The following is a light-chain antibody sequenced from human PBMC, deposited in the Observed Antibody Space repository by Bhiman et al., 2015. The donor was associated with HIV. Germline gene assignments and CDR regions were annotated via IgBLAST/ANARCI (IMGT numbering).Light chain of an antibody. V-gene: IGLV8-61*01. Sequence: QTVVTQEPSFSVSPGGTVTLTCGLSSGSVSTDYYPSWYQQTPGQAPRTLIYNTNTRSSGVPDRFSGSILGNKAALTITGAQADDESDYYCVLFMGNDDWVFGGGTKLTVL. J-gene: IGLJ3*02. CDR3: VLFMGNDDWV. CDR1: SGSVSTDYY. CDR2: NTN.